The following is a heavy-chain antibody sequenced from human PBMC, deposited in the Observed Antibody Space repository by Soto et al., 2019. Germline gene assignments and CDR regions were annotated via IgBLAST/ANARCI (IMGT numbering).Heavy chain of an antibody. CDR2: IIPIFGTA. V-gene: IGHV1-69*13. D-gene: IGHD1-26*01. J-gene: IGHJ5*02. Sequence: GASVKVSCKASGGTFSSYAISWVRQAPGQGLEWMGGIIPIFGTANYAQKFQGRVTITADESTSTAYMELSSLRSEDTAVYYCARDYLGGWELRSWFDPWGQGTLVTVSS. CDR3: ARDYLGGWELRSWFDP. CDR1: GGTFSSYA.